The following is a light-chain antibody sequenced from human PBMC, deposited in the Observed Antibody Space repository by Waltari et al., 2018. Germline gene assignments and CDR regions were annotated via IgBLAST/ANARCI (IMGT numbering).Light chain of an antibody. Sequence: FQLTQSPSVSVSPGQTARITCPGSDLPNQSSYWYQQKPGQAPVLIIFKDIERPSGIPERFSASRSGTVVTLTINGVLAEDEADYYCQATDSRVFGGGTKLTV. V-gene: IGLV3-25*03. CDR1: DLPNQS. CDR3: QATDSRV. J-gene: IGLJ2*01. CDR2: KDI.